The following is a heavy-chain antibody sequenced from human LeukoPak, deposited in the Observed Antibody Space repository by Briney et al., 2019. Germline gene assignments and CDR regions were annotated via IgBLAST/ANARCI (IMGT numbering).Heavy chain of an antibody. CDR2: INHSGST. Sequence: PSETLSLTCAVYGGSFSGYYWSWIRQPPGKGLEWIGEINHSGSTNYNPSLKSRVTISVDTSKNQSSLKLSSVTAADTAVYYCARNNYDFWSGPNWFDPWGQGTLVTVSS. CDR3: ARNNYDFWSGPNWFDP. D-gene: IGHD3-3*01. J-gene: IGHJ5*02. V-gene: IGHV4-34*01. CDR1: GGSFSGYY.